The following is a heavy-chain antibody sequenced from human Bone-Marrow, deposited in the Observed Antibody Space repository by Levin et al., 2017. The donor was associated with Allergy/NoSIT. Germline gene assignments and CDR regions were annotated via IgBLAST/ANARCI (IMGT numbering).Heavy chain of an antibody. D-gene: IGHD1-26*01. CDR3: ARDTWGGPDY. CDR1: GFTISNYG. Sequence: QAGGSLRLSCAASGFTISNYGMNWVRQAPGKGLEWLSYITSRTDSVYYADSVKGRFTVSRDIAKSSLYLQMNSLRDEDTALYYCARDTWGGPDYWGQGTLVTVSS. V-gene: IGHV3-48*02. J-gene: IGHJ4*02. CDR2: ITSRTDSV.